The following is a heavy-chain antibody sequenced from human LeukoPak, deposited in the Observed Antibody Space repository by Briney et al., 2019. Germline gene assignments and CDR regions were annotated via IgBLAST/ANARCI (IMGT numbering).Heavy chain of an antibody. D-gene: IGHD3-3*01. CDR3: ARERTEYDFWSAYFDP. Sequence: GRSLRLSCAASGFSFSNFAMHWVRQAPGKGLEWVAVLSFDGSNTYFAESVKGRVAISRDTSKNSLYLHMNRLRTEDTAVYYCARERTEYDFWSAYFDPWGQGTLVTVSS. J-gene: IGHJ5*02. CDR1: GFSFSNFA. V-gene: IGHV3-30*09. CDR2: LSFDGSNT.